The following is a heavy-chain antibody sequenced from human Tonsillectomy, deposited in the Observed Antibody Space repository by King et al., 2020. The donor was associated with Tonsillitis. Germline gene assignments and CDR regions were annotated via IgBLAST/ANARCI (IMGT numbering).Heavy chain of an antibody. CDR3: AKAGSSSWYLLY. V-gene: IGHV4-59*01. J-gene: IGHJ4*02. CDR2: IYYSGST. Sequence: VQLQESGPGLVKPSETLSLTCTVSGGSISNYYWSWIRQPPGKGLGWVGYIYYSGSTNYNPSLRRRGTMSVDTSKNQFSLKLSSVTAADTAVYYCAKAGSSSWYLLYWGQGTLVTVSS. CDR1: GGSISNYY. D-gene: IGHD6-13*01.